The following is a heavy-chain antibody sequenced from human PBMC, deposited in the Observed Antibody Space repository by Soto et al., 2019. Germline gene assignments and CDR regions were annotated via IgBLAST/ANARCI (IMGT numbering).Heavy chain of an antibody. V-gene: IGHV1-69*02. CDR3: ARGLEDLSLSTPAFDY. CDR2: IIPILGIA. Sequence: QVQLVQSGAEVKKPGSSVKVSCKASGGTFSSYTISWVRQAPGQGLEWMGRIIPILGIANYAQKFQGRVTITADKSTSTAYMELSSLRSEDTAVYYCARGLEDLSLSTPAFDYWGQGTLVTVSS. CDR1: GGTFSSYT. D-gene: IGHD3-16*02. J-gene: IGHJ4*02.